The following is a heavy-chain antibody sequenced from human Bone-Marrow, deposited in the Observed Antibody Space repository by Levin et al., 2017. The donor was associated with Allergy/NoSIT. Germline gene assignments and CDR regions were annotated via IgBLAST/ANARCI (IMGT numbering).Heavy chain of an antibody. Sequence: SLTASGVGVGWIRQPPGKALEWLATIYWDDDKHYSPSLKSRLTITRDTSKNLVVLTMTNADPVDTATYYCAHSSRWLQPYFDFWGQGTLVTVSS. V-gene: IGHV2-5*02. CDR2: IYWDDDK. CDR1: SLTASGVG. CDR3: AHSSRWLQPYFDF. D-gene: IGHD5-24*01. J-gene: IGHJ4*02.